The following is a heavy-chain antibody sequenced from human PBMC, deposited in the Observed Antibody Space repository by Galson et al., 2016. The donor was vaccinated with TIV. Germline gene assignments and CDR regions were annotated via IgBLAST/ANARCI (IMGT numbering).Heavy chain of an antibody. J-gene: IGHJ4*02. V-gene: IGHV3-23*01. CDR1: GFTFSSFA. Sequence: LRLSCAASGFTFSSFALSWVRQAPGKGLEWVSTISGRSERAYYADSVKGRFTISRDNFKNTLNMEMTTLRAEDTAVYYCAKYGDYFGSGSFSRFDYWGQGTLVSVSS. CDR3: AKYGDYFGSGSFSRFDY. D-gene: IGHD3-10*01. CDR2: ISGRSERA.